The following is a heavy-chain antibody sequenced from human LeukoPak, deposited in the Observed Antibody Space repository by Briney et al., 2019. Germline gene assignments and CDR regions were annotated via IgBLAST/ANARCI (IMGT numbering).Heavy chain of an antibody. D-gene: IGHD3-10*01. Sequence: GGSLRLSCAASGFTFSTYAMTWVRQAPGKGLEWVANIKQDGGEKYYVGSVKGRFTVSRDNAKNSLYLQMNSLRAEDTAVYYCAREWNYYGSGIMDVWGKGTTVTVSS. CDR3: AREWNYYGSGIMDV. V-gene: IGHV3-7*01. J-gene: IGHJ6*04. CDR1: GFTFSTYA. CDR2: IKQDGGEK.